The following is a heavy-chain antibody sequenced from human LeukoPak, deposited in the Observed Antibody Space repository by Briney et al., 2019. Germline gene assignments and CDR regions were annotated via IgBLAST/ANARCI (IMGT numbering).Heavy chain of an antibody. Sequence: GGSLRLSCAASGFTFSSYAMSWVRQAPGKGLEWVSVIYSGGSTYYADSVKGRFTISRHNSKNTLYLQMNSLRAEDTAVYYCASGDYSDYWGQGTLVTVSS. CDR1: GFTFSSYA. CDR3: ASGDYSDY. V-gene: IGHV3-53*04. CDR2: IYSGGST. J-gene: IGHJ4*02. D-gene: IGHD2-15*01.